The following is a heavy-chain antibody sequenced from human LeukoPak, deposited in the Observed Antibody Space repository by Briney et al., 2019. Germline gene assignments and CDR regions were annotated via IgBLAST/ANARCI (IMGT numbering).Heavy chain of an antibody. J-gene: IGHJ4*02. D-gene: IGHD2-2*02. CDR2: ISSSSSYI. V-gene: IGHV3-21*01. Sequence: PGGSLRLSCAASGFTFSSYSMNWVRQAPGKGLEWVSSISSSSSYIYYADSVKGRFTISRDNAKNSLYLQMSSLRAEDTAVYYCARDHGYCSSTSCYSEFDYWGQGTLVTVSS. CDR3: ARDHGYCSSTSCYSEFDY. CDR1: GFTFSSYS.